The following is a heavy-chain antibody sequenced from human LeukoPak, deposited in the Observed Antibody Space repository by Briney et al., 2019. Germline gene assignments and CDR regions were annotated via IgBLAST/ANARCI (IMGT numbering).Heavy chain of an antibody. Sequence: GGSLRLSCAASGFTVSSNYMSWVRQAPGKGLEWVSVIYSGGSTYYADSVKGRFTISRDNSKNTLYLQMNSLRAEDTAVYYCARVMRYYYYMDVWGKGTTVTVS. J-gene: IGHJ6*03. V-gene: IGHV3-53*01. CDR2: IYSGGST. CDR1: GFTVSSNY. CDR3: ARVMRYYYYMDV.